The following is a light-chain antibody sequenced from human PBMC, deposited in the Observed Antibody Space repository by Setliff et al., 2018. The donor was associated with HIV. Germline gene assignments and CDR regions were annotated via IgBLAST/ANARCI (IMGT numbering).Light chain of an antibody. CDR1: SSDIGGYNY. J-gene: IGLJ1*01. Sequence: QSVLTQPRSVSGSPGQSVTFSCTGASSDIGGYNYVSWYQQHPGKAPKLLIYDITKRPSGVPDRFSGFKSGNTASLTISGRQADDEADYYCCSYAGNYVFVFGGGTKVTVL. CDR2: DIT. CDR3: CSYAGNYVFV. V-gene: IGLV2-11*01.